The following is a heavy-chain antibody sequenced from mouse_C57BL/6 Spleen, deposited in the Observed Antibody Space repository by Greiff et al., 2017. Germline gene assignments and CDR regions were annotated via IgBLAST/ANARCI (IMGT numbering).Heavy chain of an antibody. CDR1: GYTFTGYW. Sequence: VQLQQSGAELMKPGASVKLSCKATGYTFTGYWIEWVKQRPGHGLEWIGEILPGSGSTNYNEKFKGKATFTADTSSNTAYMQLSSLTTEDSAIXYCARADYDGSSYDWYFDVWGTGTTVTVSS. V-gene: IGHV1-9*01. J-gene: IGHJ1*03. D-gene: IGHD1-1*01. CDR2: ILPGSGST. CDR3: ARADYDGSSYDWYFDV.